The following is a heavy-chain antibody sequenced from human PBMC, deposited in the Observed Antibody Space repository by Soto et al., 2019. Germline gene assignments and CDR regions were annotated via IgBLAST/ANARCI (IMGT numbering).Heavy chain of an antibody. D-gene: IGHD3-22*01. CDR1: GFTVSSNY. Sequence: EVQLVESGGGLIQPGGSLRLSCAASGFTVSSNYMSWVRQAPGKGREWVSVIYSGGSTYYADSVKGPFTISRDNSKNTLYLKMNSLRAEDTAVYYCARDRVESGYPEYFQHWGQGTMVTVSS. V-gene: IGHV3-53*01. CDR3: ARDRVESGYPEYFQH. CDR2: IYSGGST. J-gene: IGHJ1*01.